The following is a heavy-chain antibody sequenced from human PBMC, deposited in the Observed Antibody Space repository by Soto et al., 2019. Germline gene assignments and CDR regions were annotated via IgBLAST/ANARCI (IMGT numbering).Heavy chain of an antibody. CDR2: INPNSGGT. J-gene: IGHJ6*02. Sequence: ASVKVSCKASGYTFTGYYMHWVRQAPGQGLEWMGWINPNSGGTNYAQKFQGWVTMTRDTSISTAYMELSRLRSDDTAVYYCARDTAAASGYYYAMDVWGQGTTVTVSS. D-gene: IGHD2-2*01. V-gene: IGHV1-2*04. CDR3: ARDTAAASGYYYAMDV. CDR1: GYTFTGYY.